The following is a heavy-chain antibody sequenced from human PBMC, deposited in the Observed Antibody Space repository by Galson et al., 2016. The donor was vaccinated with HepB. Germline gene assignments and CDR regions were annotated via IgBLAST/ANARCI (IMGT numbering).Heavy chain of an antibody. Sequence: SLRLSCAASGFTFSSYTMSWVRQAPGMGLEWVSSISGSGSFTYFADSVKGRFTISRDNSKNTLYLQMNSLGAEATATYYCAKDPGRGSGWFFFDSWGQGTLVTVSS. V-gene: IGHV3-23*01. J-gene: IGHJ4*02. CDR3: AKDPGRGSGWFFFDS. D-gene: IGHD6-19*01. CDR2: ISGSGSFT. CDR1: GFTFSSYT.